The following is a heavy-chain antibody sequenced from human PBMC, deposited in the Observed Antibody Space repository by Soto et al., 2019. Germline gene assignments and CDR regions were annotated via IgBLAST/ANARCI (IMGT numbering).Heavy chain of an antibody. D-gene: IGHD3-10*01. CDR2: IYSSGNI. J-gene: IGHJ6*02. CDR3: ARGSDMLRGKYGMEV. V-gene: IGHV3-53*01. Sequence: PGGSLRLSCAASGLIGTSNYMTWVRQAPGKGLEWVSVIYSSGNIYYADSVKGRFTTSSDSSQNTMFLQMNSLRADNTAVYYCARGSDMLRGKYGMEVWGEGMTVTVCS. CDR1: GLIGTSNY.